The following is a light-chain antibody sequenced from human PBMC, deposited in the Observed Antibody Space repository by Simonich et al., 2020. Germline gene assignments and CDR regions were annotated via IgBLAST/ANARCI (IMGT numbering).Light chain of an antibody. Sequence: SALTQPASVSGSPGQSITISCTGTISDVVSYKLVSWYQQHPGKAHKLIIYEGSKRPSGVANRFAGSKSGNTASLTISGLQAEDEADYYCCSYAGSSTVVFGGGTKLTVL. V-gene: IGLV2-23*01. CDR3: CSYAGSSTVV. J-gene: IGLJ2*01. CDR1: ISDVVSYKL. CDR2: EGS.